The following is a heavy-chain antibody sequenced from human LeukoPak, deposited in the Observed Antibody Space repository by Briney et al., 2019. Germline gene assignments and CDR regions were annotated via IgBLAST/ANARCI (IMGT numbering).Heavy chain of an antibody. J-gene: IGHJ4*02. D-gene: IGHD2-15*01. CDR1: GYTFTSYG. CDR3: ARVRVYCSGGSCYPYQYYFDY. Sequence: ASVKVSCKASGYTFTSYGISWVRQAPGQGLEWMGWINPNSGGTNYAQKFQGRVTMTRDTSISTAYMELSRLRSDDTAVYYCARVRVYCSGGSCYPYQYYFDYWGQGTLVTVSS. V-gene: IGHV1-2*02. CDR2: INPNSGGT.